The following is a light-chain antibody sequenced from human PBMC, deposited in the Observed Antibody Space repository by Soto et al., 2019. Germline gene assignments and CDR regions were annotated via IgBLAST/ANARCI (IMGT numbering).Light chain of an antibody. Sequence: QSALTQPASVSGSPGQSITISCTGTSSDVGGYKYVSCYQQYPGKAPKLMIYEVSSRPSGVSNRFSGSKSGNTASLTISGLQAEDEADYCCSSFTSTSTLYVFGSGTRSTS. CDR3: SSFTSTSTLYV. CDR2: EVS. J-gene: IGLJ1*01. V-gene: IGLV2-14*01. CDR1: SSDVGGYKY.